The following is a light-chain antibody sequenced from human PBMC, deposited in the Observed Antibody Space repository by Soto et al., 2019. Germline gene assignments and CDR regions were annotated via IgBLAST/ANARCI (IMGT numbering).Light chain of an antibody. Sequence: EIVLTQSPGTLSLSPGERATLSCRASQSFTSRSLACYQQKPGLAPRLLISGTSNRAAGIPDRFSGSGSGTDFTLTISRLEPEDFAVYYCQQYDSSPRTFGQGTKVEIK. CDR2: GTS. V-gene: IGKV3-20*01. CDR1: QSFTSRS. CDR3: QQYDSSPRT. J-gene: IGKJ1*01.